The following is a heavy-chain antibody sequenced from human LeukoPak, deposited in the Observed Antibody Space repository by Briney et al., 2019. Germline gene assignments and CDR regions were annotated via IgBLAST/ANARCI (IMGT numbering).Heavy chain of an antibody. CDR2: IYYSGST. Sequence: SETLSLTCTVSGGSISSYYWSWIRQPPGKGLEWIGYIYYSGSTNYNPSLKSRVTISVDTSKNQFSLKLSSVTAADTAVYYCASSQTYYYYYGMDVWGQGTTVTVSS. V-gene: IGHV4-59*01. CDR1: GGSISSYY. J-gene: IGHJ6*02. CDR3: ASSQTYYYYYGMDV.